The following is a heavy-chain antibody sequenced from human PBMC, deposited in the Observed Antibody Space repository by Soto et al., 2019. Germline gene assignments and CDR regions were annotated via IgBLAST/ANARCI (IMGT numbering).Heavy chain of an antibody. CDR2: IYNSGTT. CDR3: ARHVPITIFGVVITDYYYYGMDG. CDR1: GGSISSYF. J-gene: IGHJ6*02. D-gene: IGHD3-3*01. V-gene: IGHV4-59*08. Sequence: SETLSLTCTVSGGSISSYFWSWIRQPTGKGLEWIGYIYNSGTTNYNPSLKSRVTISADTSKNQFSLKLRSVTAADTAVYYCARHVPITIFGVVITDYYYYGMDGWGQGTTVTVSS.